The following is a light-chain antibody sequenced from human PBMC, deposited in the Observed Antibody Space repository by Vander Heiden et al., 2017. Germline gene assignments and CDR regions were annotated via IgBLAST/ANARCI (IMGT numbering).Light chain of an antibody. CDR1: QGISSA. V-gene: IGKV1-13*02. CDR2: DAA. Sequence: AIPLTPSPSSLSASVGDRVTITCRASQGISSALAWYQQKPGKAPKLLIYDAASLESGVPSRFSGSGSGTDFTLTISSLQPEDFATYYCQQVNSYPRTFGQGTKVEIK. CDR3: QQVNSYPRT. J-gene: IGKJ1*01.